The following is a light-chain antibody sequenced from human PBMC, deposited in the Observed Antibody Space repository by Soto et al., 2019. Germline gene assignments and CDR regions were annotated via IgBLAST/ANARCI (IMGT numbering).Light chain of an antibody. CDR2: DAS. Sequence: DIVLTQSPATLSLSPGQRATLSCRASQSFSNSLAWYQQKPGRSPRLLIYDASKRAAGTPSRFSGSASGTDFTLTISDVQPEDFALYYCHQRQSWPRTFGQGTKVDIK. V-gene: IGKV3-11*01. CDR1: QSFSNS. CDR3: HQRQSWPRT. J-gene: IGKJ1*01.